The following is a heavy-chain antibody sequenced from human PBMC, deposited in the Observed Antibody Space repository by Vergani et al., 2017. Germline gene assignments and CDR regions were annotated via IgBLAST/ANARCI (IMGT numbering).Heavy chain of an antibody. J-gene: IGHJ4*02. CDR3: AKHSGGKNYYDSSGYYYFDY. D-gene: IGHD3-22*01. CDR2: ISGSGGST. V-gene: IGHV3-23*01. Sequence: EVKLLESGGGLVQPGGSLRPSCAASGFTFSSYAMSWVRQAPGKGLEWVSAISGSGGSTYYADSVKGRFTISSDKSKNTLYLQRNSLRAEDTAVYYCAKHSGGKNYYDSSGYYYFDYWGQGTLVTVSS. CDR1: GFTFSSYA.